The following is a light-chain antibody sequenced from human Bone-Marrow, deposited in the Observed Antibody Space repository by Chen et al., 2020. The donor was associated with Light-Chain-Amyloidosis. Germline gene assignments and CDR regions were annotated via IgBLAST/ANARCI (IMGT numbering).Light chain of an antibody. CDR1: QSINYK. V-gene: IGKV3-15*01. CDR3: QQYNNWPGT. Sequence: EIVMTQSPATLSVSPGERATLYCRASQSINYKLAWYQHKPGQAPRLLIYGASTRATGIPARFSGSGSGTEFTLTISSMESEDVAIYYCQQYNNWPGTFGPGTKVDIK. J-gene: IGKJ3*01. CDR2: GAS.